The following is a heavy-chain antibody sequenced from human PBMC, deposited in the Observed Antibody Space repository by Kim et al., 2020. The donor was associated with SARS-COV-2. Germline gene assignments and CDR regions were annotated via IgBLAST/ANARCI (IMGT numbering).Heavy chain of an antibody. CDR2: IYYSGST. CDR1: GGSISSYY. D-gene: IGHD6-6*01. CDR3: ARLVRPLYYYYGMDV. J-gene: IGHJ6*02. V-gene: IGHV4-59*08. Sequence: SETLSLTCTVSGGSISSYYWSWIRQPPGKGLEWIGYIYYSGSTNYNPSLKSRVTISVDTSKNQFSLKLSSVTAADTAVYYCARLVRPLYYYYGMDVWGQGTTVTVSS.